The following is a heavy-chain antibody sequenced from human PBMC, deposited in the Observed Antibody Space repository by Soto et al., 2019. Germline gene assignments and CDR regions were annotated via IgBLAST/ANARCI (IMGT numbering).Heavy chain of an antibody. V-gene: IGHV3-53*05. CDR3: AKQRFDILTGYSAFDY. Sequence: GSLRLSCAASGFTVSSNYMSWVRQAPGKGLEWFSVIYSGGSTYYADSVKGRFTISRDNSKNTLYLQMNSLRAEDTAVYYCAKQRFDILTGYSAFDYWGQGTLVTVSS. CDR1: GFTVSSNY. J-gene: IGHJ4*02. D-gene: IGHD3-9*01. CDR2: IYSGGST.